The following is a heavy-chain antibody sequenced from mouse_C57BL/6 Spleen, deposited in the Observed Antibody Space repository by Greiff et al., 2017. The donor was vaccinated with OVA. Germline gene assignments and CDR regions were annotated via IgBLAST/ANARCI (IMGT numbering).Heavy chain of an antibody. V-gene: IGHV1-82*01. CDR1: GYAFSSSW. CDR2: IYPGDGDT. J-gene: IGHJ4*01. Sequence: QVQLQQSGPELVKPGASVKISCKASGYAFSSSWMNWVKQRPGKGLEWIGRIYPGDGDTNYNGKFKGKATLTADKSSSTAYMQLSSLTSEDSAVYFCVREYYGRYAMDYWGQGTSVTVSS. D-gene: IGHD1-1*01. CDR3: VREYYGRYAMDY.